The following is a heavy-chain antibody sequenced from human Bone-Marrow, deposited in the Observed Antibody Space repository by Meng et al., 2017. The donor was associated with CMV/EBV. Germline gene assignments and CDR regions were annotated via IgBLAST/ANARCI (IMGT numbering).Heavy chain of an antibody. CDR2: IYWNDDK. CDR3: AHRPAYEGYFAY. J-gene: IGHJ4*02. V-gene: IGHV2-5*01. Sequence: SGPTLVKPTQTLSLTCTFSGFSLSASGVHVGWIRQPPGKALEWLALIYWNDDKRYSPSLKSRLTITKDTSKNQVVLTMTNMDPVDTATYYCAHRPAYEGYFAYWGQGQLVHVYS. D-gene: IGHD5-12*01. CDR1: GFSLSASGVH.